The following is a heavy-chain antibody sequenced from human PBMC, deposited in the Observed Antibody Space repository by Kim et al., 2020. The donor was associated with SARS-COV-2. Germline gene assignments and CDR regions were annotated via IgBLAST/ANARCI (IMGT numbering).Heavy chain of an antibody. J-gene: IGHJ4*02. CDR3: AREVDPITGTTCDY. D-gene: IGHD1-7*01. Sequence: GGSLRLSCAASGFTFSSYSMNWVRQAPGKGLEWVSSISSSSSYIYYADSVKGRFTISRDNAKNSLYLQMNSLRAEDTAVYYCAREVDPITGTTCDYWGQGTLVTVSS. CDR2: ISSSSSYI. V-gene: IGHV3-21*01. CDR1: GFTFSSYS.